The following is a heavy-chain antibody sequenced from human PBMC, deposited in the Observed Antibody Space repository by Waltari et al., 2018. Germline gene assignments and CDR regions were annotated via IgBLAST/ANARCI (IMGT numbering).Heavy chain of an antibody. V-gene: IGHV4-59*11. CDR3: ASDTRWLQFRY. CDR1: GGSISSHY. J-gene: IGHJ4*02. D-gene: IGHD5-12*01. Sequence: QVQLQESGPGLVKPSETLSLTCTVSGGSISSHYWSWIRQPPGKGLAWIGYIYYSGRTNYNPSLKSRVTISVDTSKNQFSLKLSAVTAADTAVYYCASDTRWLQFRYWGQGTLVTVSS. CDR2: IYYSGRT.